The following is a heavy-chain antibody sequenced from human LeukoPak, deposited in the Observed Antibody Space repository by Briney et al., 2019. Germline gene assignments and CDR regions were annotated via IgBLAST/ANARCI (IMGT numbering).Heavy chain of an antibody. Sequence: PGGSLRLSCAASGFTFDDYGMSWVRQAPGKGLEWVSGINWNGGSTGYADSVKGRFTISRDNAKNSLYLQMNSLRAEDTALYYCARASCSGGSCYSPLDYWGQGTLVTVSS. J-gene: IGHJ4*02. D-gene: IGHD2-15*01. CDR2: INWNGGST. CDR1: GFTFDDYG. CDR3: ARASCSGGSCYSPLDY. V-gene: IGHV3-20*04.